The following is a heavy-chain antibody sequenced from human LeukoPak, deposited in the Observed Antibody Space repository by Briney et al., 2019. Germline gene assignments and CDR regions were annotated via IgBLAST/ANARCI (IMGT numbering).Heavy chain of an antibody. CDR1: GFTFRSHW. D-gene: IGHD2-15*01. J-gene: IGHJ4*02. V-gene: IGHV3-7*01. CDR2: TNQDGSDK. Sequence: GGSLRLSCAAAGFTFRSHWMSWIRQAPGKELEWVANTNQDGSDKQYVDSVKGRFTISRDNAKNSLYLQMDSLRAEDTGLYYCARDHVVDGLVFDYWGQGALVTVSS. CDR3: ARDHVVDGLVFDY.